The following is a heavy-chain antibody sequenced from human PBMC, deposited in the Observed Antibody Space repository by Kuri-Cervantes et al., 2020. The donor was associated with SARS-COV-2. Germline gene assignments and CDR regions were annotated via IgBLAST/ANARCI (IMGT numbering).Heavy chain of an antibody. Sequence: ASVKVSRKGSGNTFTSYDINWVRQATGQGLEWMGWMNPNSGNTGYAQKFQGRVTITRNTSISTAYMELSSLRSEDTAVYYCARGYGDQPYEYDAFDIWGQGTVVTVSS. D-gene: IGHD4-17*01. J-gene: IGHJ3*02. CDR1: GNTFTSYD. V-gene: IGHV1-8*03. CDR3: ARGYGDQPYEYDAFDI. CDR2: MNPNSGNT.